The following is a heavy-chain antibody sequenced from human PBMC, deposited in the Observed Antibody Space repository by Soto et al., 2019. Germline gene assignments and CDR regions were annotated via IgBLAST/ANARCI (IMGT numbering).Heavy chain of an antibody. CDR2: IYPGDSDT. Sequence: GESLKISCKGSGYSFTSYWIGWVRQMPGKGLEWMGIIYPGDSDTRYSPSFQGQVTISADKSISTAYLQWSSLKASDTAMYYCARQVYAVLDYYGSGNWFDPWGQGTLVTVSS. V-gene: IGHV5-51*01. D-gene: IGHD3-10*01. CDR3: ARQVYAVLDYYGSGNWFDP. CDR1: GYSFTSYW. J-gene: IGHJ5*02.